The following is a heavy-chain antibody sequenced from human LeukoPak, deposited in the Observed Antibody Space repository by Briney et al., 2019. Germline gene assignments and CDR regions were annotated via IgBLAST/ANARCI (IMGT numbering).Heavy chain of an antibody. CDR2: ITGTGGST. D-gene: IGHD6-19*01. CDR1: GFTFISYA. V-gene: IGHV3-23*01. CDR3: AKDGYSSGLDH. Sequence: GGSLRLSCAASGFTFISYAMSWVRQAPGKGLEWMSVITGTGGSTYYADSVKGRFTISRDNSKNTLYLQMNSLRAEDTAVYYCAKDGYSSGLDHWGQGALVTVSS. J-gene: IGHJ4*02.